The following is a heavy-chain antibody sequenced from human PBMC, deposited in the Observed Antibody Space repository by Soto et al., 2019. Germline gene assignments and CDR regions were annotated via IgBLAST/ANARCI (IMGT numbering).Heavy chain of an antibody. Sequence: LSLTCAVYGGSFSGYYWSWIRQPPGKGLEWIGEINHSGSTNYNPSLKSRVTISVDTSKNQFSLKLSSVTAADTAVYYCARARYDFWSGYHSGIYFEYWGQGTLVTVSS. CDR1: GGSFSGYY. CDR3: ARARYDFWSGYHSGIYFEY. V-gene: IGHV4-34*01. D-gene: IGHD3-3*01. J-gene: IGHJ4*02. CDR2: INHSGST.